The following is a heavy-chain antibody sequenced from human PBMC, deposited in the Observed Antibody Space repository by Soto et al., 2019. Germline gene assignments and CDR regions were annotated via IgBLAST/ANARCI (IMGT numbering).Heavy chain of an antibody. V-gene: IGHV3-33*01. CDR1: GFTFSSYG. CDR2: IWYDGSNK. J-gene: IGHJ5*02. Sequence: LRLSCAASGFTFSSYGMHWVRQAPGKGLEWVAVIWYDGSNKYYADSVKGRFTISRDNSKNTLYLQMNSLRAEDTAVYYCARDGAKLGYSYGSIGNWFDPWGQGTMVTVYS. D-gene: IGHD5-18*01. CDR3: ARDGAKLGYSYGSIGNWFDP.